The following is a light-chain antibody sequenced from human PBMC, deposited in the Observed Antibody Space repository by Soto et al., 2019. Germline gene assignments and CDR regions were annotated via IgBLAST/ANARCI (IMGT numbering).Light chain of an antibody. CDR2: YNN. CDR3: GTWDNSLSAVV. V-gene: IGLV1-51*01. Sequence: QSVLTQPPSVSAAPEQKVTISCSGSSSNIGNNYVSWFQQLPGTAPKVLIYYNNNRPSGIPDRFSGSKSGTSATLDIAGLQTGDEADYYCGTWDNSLSAVVFGGGTKLTVL. J-gene: IGLJ2*01. CDR1: SSNIGNNY.